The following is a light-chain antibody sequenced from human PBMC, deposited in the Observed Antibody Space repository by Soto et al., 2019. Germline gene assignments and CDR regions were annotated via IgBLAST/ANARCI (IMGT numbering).Light chain of an antibody. Sequence: QSALTQPRSVSGSPGQSVTISCTGTSSDVGGYNYVSWYQQHPGKAPKLMIYDVSKRPSGVPDRVSGSKSGNTASLTISGLQTEDEADYYCISYTDRQSYLFGTGTKLTVL. J-gene: IGLJ1*01. CDR3: ISYTDRQSYL. CDR2: DVS. CDR1: SSDVGGYNY. V-gene: IGLV2-11*01.